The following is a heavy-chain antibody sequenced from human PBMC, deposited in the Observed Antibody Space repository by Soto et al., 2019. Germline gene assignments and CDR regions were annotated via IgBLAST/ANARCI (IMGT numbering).Heavy chain of an antibody. Sequence: QVQLVQSGAEVKKPGSSVKVSCKASGGTFSSYAISWVRQAPGQGLEWMGGIIPIFGTANYAQKFQGRVTITADEYTSTAYMALSSLRSEDTAVYYCARGHGDYGSSSSYGMDVWGQGTTVTVSS. CDR1: GGTFSSYA. CDR2: IIPIFGTA. J-gene: IGHJ6*02. CDR3: ARGHGDYGSSSSYGMDV. V-gene: IGHV1-69*12. D-gene: IGHD4-17*01.